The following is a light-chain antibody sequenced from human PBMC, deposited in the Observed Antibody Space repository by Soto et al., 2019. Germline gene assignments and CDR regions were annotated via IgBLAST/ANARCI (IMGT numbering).Light chain of an antibody. CDR3: QHYGAPPIT. Sequence: EIVLTQYQGRLSLSPGDRATLSCMASQSVGGNVAWYQQIPGQPPKLLIFGASSRATGIADKFSGSGSGTDFTLTISRLEPADFAMYYCQHYGAPPITFGQGTRLEI. J-gene: IGKJ5*01. CDR1: QSVGGN. CDR2: GAS. V-gene: IGKV3-20*01.